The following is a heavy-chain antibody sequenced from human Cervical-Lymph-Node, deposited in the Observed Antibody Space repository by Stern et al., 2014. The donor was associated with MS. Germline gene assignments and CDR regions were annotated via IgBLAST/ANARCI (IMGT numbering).Heavy chain of an antibody. J-gene: IGHJ4*02. CDR2: IRQDGYDK. CDR1: GFSFGTSW. V-gene: IGHV3-7*01. CDR3: ARYRRAFLDY. Sequence: VQLVESGGGLVQPGGSLRLSCVASGFSFGTSWMSWVRQPPGRGLEWVANIRQDGYDKFYVDSVKGRFTISRDNARNSLYLQMNSLTVADTAVYYCARYRRAFLDYWGQGTHVAVSS. D-gene: IGHD2/OR15-2a*01.